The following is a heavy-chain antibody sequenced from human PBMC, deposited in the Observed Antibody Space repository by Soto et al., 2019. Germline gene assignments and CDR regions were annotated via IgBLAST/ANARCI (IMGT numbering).Heavy chain of an antibody. J-gene: IGHJ4*02. D-gene: IGHD1-26*01. CDR2: INAGNSNT. Sequence: ASVKVSCKASGYTLTSYAMHWVRQAPGQRLEWIGWINAGNSNTKYSQKLQSRVTITRDTSASTAYMELRSLRSDDTAVYYCAGGTPIEGAHQAFDYWGQGALVTVSS. CDR3: AGGTPIEGAHQAFDY. V-gene: IGHV1-3*01. CDR1: GYTLTSYA.